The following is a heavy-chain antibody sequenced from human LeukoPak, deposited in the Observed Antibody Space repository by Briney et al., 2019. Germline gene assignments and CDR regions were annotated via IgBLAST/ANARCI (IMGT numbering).Heavy chain of an antibody. V-gene: IGHV4-59*01. D-gene: IGHD3-10*01. CDR2: IYYSGST. J-gene: IGHJ1*01. Sequence: SETLSLTCTVSGGSISSYHWSWIRQPSGKGLEWIGNIYYSGSTNYNPSLKSRVTISLDTSKDQFSLKLSSVTAADTAVYYCARDEVRFPRVFQHWGQGTLVTVSS. CDR3: ARDEVRFPRVFQH. CDR1: GGSISSYH.